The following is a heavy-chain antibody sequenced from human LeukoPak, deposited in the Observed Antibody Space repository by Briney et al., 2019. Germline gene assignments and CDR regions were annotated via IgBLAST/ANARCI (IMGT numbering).Heavy chain of an antibody. CDR2: IKQDGRER. Sequence: GGSLRLSCAASGFTFRSYWMSWVRQAPGRGLEWVANIKQDGRERYYVDSVKGRFTSSRINAKNSLYLQMNSLRAEDTAVYYCTREYYYGSGSFYNGYWGQGTLVTVYS. D-gene: IGHD3-10*01. CDR3: TREYYYGSGSFYNGY. CDR1: GFTFRSYW. V-gene: IGHV3-7*04. J-gene: IGHJ4*02.